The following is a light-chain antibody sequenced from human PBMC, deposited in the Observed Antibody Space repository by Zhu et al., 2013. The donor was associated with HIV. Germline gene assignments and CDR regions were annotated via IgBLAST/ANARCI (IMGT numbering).Light chain of an antibody. V-gene: IGKV1-9*01. CDR1: QDINRY. Sequence: DIQLTQSPSFLSASVGDRVTITCRASQDINRYLAWYQQKPGKPPKLLVYAASTTQSGVPSRFSGSGSGTDFTLTISSLQPDDFATYFCQQYLYVPHTFGQGTKVEIK. CDR2: AAS. J-gene: IGKJ1*01. CDR3: QQYLYVPHT.